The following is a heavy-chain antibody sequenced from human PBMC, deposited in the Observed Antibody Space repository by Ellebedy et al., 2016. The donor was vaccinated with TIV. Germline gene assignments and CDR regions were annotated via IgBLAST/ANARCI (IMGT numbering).Heavy chain of an antibody. V-gene: IGHV1-69*13. CDR3: ARLAAAGPEFDY. D-gene: IGHD6-13*01. CDR1: GGTFSSYA. J-gene: IGHJ4*02. CDR2: IIPIFGTA. Sequence: ASVKVSCKASGGTFSSYAISWVRQAPGQGLEWMGGIIPIFGTANYAQKFQGRVTITADESTSTAYMELSSLRSEDTAVYYCARLAAAGPEFDYWGQGTLVTVSS.